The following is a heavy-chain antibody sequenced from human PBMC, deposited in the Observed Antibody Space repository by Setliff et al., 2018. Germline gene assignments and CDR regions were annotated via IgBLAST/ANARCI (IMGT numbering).Heavy chain of an antibody. V-gene: IGHV4-34*01. CDR3: ARTGTYRYFDY. CDR1: GESFDNHY. D-gene: IGHD1-1*01. Sequence: PSETLSLTCAVYGESFDNHYWTWIRQPPGERLEWIGEINHRGFTDYKPSLKSRLTMSVDTSRNQFSLNLTSVTAADTAVYYCARTGTYRYFDYWGQGALVTVS. J-gene: IGHJ4*02. CDR2: INHRGFT.